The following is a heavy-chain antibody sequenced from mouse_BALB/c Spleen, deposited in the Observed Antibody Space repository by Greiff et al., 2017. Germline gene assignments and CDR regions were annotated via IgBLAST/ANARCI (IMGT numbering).Heavy chain of an antibody. J-gene: IGHJ3*01. CDR3: ARGDYYGSSSPWFAY. CDR1: GFTFSSYA. CDR2: ISSGGST. Sequence: EVHLVESGGGLVKPGGSLKLSCAASGFTFSSYAMSWVRQTPEKRLEWVASISSGGSTYYPDSVKGRFTISRDNARNILYLQMSSLRSEDTAMYYCARGDYYGSSSPWFAYWGQGTLVTVSA. D-gene: IGHD1-1*01. V-gene: IGHV5-6-5*01.